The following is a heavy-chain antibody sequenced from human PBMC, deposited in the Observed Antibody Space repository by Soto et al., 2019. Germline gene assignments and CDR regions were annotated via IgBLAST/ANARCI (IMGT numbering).Heavy chain of an antibody. Sequence: SETLSLTCTVSGGSISSGDYYWSWIRQPPGKGLEWIGYIYYSGSTYYNPSLKSRVTISVDTSTNQFSLKLSSVTAADTAVYYCARNRRRRGYFDYWGQGTLVTVSS. D-gene: IGHD3-10*01. CDR1: GGSISSGDYY. V-gene: IGHV4-30-4*01. CDR3: ARNRRRRGYFDY. J-gene: IGHJ4*02. CDR2: IYYSGST.